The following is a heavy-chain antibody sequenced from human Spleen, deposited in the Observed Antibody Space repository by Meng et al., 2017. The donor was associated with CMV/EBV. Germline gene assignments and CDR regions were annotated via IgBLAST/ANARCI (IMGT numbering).Heavy chain of an antibody. CDR2: IDPNSGDT. CDR3: AREQWLRYYFDF. D-gene: IGHD6-19*01. CDR1: GYSFTGYY. V-gene: IGHV1-2*02. J-gene: IGHJ4*02. Sequence: ASVKVSCKASGYSFTGYYLHWVRQAPGQGLAWMGWIDPNSGDTHFGDKFQGRVTMTRDTSSTAAYMELRSLRYEDTAAYYCAREQWLRYYFDFWGQGTLVTVSS.